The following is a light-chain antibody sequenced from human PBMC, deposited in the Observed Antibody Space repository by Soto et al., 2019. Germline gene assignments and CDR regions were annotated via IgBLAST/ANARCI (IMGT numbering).Light chain of an antibody. CDR3: SSYAGSNNVG. CDR2: EVS. J-gene: IGLJ2*01. CDR1: SSDVGGYNY. V-gene: IGLV2-8*01. Sequence: QSALTPPPSASGSPGPSVTISCPGTSSDVGGYNYVSWYQQHPGKAPKLMIYEVSKRPSGVPDRFSGSKSGNTASLTVSGLQAEDEADYYCSSYAGSNNVGFGGGTKRTVL.